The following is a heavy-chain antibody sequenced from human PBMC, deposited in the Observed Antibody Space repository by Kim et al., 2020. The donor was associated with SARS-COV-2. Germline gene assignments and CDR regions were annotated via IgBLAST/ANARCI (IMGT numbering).Heavy chain of an antibody. CDR3: AREGFDVRADALDF. CDR1: GYTFTRFY. J-gene: IGHJ3*01. V-gene: IGHV1-46*03. Sequence: ASVKVSCKASGYTFTRFYIHWVRQAPGQALEWLGVINPSGGATHYAQNRQGRVSMTTDTSTSTIYMELSGRRSEDTAEYYCAREGFDVRADALDFWGRG. CDR2: INPSGGAT. D-gene: IGHD3-10*02.